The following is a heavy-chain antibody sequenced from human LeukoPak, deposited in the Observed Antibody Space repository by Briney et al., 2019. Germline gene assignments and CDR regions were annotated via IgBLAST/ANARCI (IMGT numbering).Heavy chain of an antibody. D-gene: IGHD5-24*01. CDR3: ARKDGDG. CDR1: GGSISSGDYY. CDR2: IYNSGST. J-gene: IGHJ4*02. Sequence: SETLSLTCTVSGGSISSGDYYWSWIRQPPGKGLEWIGYIYNSGSTNYNPSLRGRVTISLDTSKNQVSLKLSSVTAADTAMYYCARKDGDGWGQGTLVTVSS. V-gene: IGHV4-61*08.